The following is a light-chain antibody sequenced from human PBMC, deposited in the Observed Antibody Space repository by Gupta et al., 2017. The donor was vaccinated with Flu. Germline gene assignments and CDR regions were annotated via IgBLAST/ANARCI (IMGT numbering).Light chain of an antibody. CDR3: QEYSNAYRT. CDR2: RAS. Sequence: PSTLSASVGDSVTITCRASQSIGHWLAWYQQRPGRAPKLLIYRASTLENGVPTRFSGGGFGTEFTLTIASLQPDDFATYYCQEYSNAYRTFGQGTNVEVK. V-gene: IGKV1-5*03. CDR1: QSIGHW. J-gene: IGKJ1*01.